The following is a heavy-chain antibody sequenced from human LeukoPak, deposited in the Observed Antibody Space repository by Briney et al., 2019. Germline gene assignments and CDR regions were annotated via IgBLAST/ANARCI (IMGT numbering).Heavy chain of an antibody. CDR1: GGTFSSYA. CDR2: IIPIFGTA. D-gene: IGHD3-3*01. CDR3: ARGGTYDFWSGHIDY. J-gene: IGHJ4*02. Sequence: SVKVSCKASGGTFSSYAISWVRQAPGQGLEWMGGIIPIFGTANYAQKFQGRVTITADESTSTAYMELSSLRSEDTAVYYCARGGTYDFWSGHIDYWGQGTLVTVSS. V-gene: IGHV1-69*13.